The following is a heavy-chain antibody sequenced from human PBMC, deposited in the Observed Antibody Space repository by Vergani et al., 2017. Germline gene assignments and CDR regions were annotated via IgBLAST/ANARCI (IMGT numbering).Heavy chain of an antibody. J-gene: IGHJ5*02. Sequence: QVQLVQSGAEVKKPGASVKVSCKASGYPFTSYDINLVRQATGQGLGWMGWMNPNRGNKGYAQKFQGRVTMTRNTSISTAYMELSRLRSEDTAVYYCARGYNGNYGGWFDAGGQGTLVTVSS. CDR1: GYPFTSYD. CDR3: ARGYNGNYGGWFDA. D-gene: IGHD1-7*01. V-gene: IGHV1-8*01. CDR2: MNPNRGNK.